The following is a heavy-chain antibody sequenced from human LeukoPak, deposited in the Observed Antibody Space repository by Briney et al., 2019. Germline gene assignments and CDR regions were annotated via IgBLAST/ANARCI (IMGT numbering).Heavy chain of an antibody. D-gene: IGHD4-17*01. CDR1: GFSLSTSGVG. CDR2: IYWDDDK. Sequence: SGPTLVNPTQTLTLTCTFSGFSLSTSGVGVGWIRQPPGKALEWLALIYWDDDKRYSPSLKSRLTITKEASKNQVFLTLRNMDPVDTATYYCAHRRAGGDYGDSRGFDYWGQGTVITVSS. V-gene: IGHV2-5*02. CDR3: AHRRAGGDYGDSRGFDY. J-gene: IGHJ4*02.